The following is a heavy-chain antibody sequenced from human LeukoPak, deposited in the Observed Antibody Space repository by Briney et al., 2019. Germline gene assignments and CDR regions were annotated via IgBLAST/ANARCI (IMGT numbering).Heavy chain of an antibody. D-gene: IGHD3-16*01. CDR1: GFTFSSFP. CDR2: ISTAGSYK. V-gene: IGHV3-30*04. J-gene: IGHJ2*01. Sequence: GGSLRLSFAVSGFTFSSFPFHWVRQAPGKGLEWVAAISTAGSYKYHGDSVKGRFTISRDNPMNTLYLQMNGLRPDDTAVYYCARSLIPGRWYFDLWGRGTLVTVSS. CDR3: ARSLIPGRWYFDL.